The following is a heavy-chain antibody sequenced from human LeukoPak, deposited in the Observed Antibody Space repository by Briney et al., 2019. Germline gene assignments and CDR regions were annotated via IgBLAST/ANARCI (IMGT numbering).Heavy chain of an antibody. J-gene: IGHJ3*02. Sequence: GKSLRLPCAASGFTFSSYGMSWVRQAPGKGLEWVSDISDSGGNTYYAESVKGRFTMSRDNSKNTLYLQMNSLRAEDTAVYYCAKERAMTILSSLDIWGQGTMVTVSS. CDR1: GFTFSSYG. CDR3: AKERAMTILSSLDI. CDR2: ISDSGGNT. D-gene: IGHD4/OR15-4a*01. V-gene: IGHV3-23*01.